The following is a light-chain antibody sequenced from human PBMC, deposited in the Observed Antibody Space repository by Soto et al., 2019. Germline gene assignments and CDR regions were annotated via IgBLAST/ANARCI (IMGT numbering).Light chain of an antibody. Sequence: QSALTQPPSASGSPGQSVTISCTGTSSDIGTYDYVSWYQHLPDKAPKLIIYEVSKRPSGVPDRFSGSKSGNTASLTVSGLQAEDEGDYYCCSFTSSTTLYVFGTGTKLTVL. CDR3: CSFTSSTTLYV. J-gene: IGLJ1*01. CDR2: EVS. CDR1: SSDIGTYDY. V-gene: IGLV2-8*01.